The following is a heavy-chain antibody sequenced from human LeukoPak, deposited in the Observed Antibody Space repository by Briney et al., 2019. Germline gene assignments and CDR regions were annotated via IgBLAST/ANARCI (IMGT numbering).Heavy chain of an antibody. D-gene: IGHD3-3*02. J-gene: IGHJ3*01. CDR1: GGSFSDYP. CDR3: VRPDRIFGVPAAFDA. CDR2: IIPKYSAS. V-gene: IGHV1-69*01. Sequence: SVKVSFKASGGSFSDYPINWVRQSPGQGLEWLGGIIPKYSASNYAQAFQGRVTITADESTNTVYVEMSGLRPDETAVYYCVRPDRIFGVPAAFDAWGQGTLVAVSS.